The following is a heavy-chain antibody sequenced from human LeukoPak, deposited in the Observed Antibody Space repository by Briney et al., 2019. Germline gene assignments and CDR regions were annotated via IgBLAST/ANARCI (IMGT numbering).Heavy chain of an antibody. CDR3: ARLGVMGGHWYFDL. CDR2: FYPGDSNT. J-gene: IGHJ2*01. Sequence: GESLRISCKGSGYRFTNYWLGWVRQMPGKGLEWMGVFYPGDSNTRYSPSFQGQVTISADKSISTAYLQWSSLKASDTAMYYCARLGVMGGHWYFDLWGRGTLVTVSS. D-gene: IGHD3-16*01. V-gene: IGHV5-51*01. CDR1: GYRFTNYW.